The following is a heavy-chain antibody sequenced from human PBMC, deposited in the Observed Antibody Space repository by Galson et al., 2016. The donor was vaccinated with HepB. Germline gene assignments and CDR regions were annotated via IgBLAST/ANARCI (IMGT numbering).Heavy chain of an antibody. CDR3: ARDVAVAGTGVDY. D-gene: IGHD6-19*01. CDR2: IWYDGANK. V-gene: IGHV3-33*01. J-gene: IGHJ4*02. CDR1: GFTFSSYG. Sequence: SLRLSCAASGFTFSSYGMHWVRQAPGKGLEWVAGIWYDGANKYYADSVKGRFTISRENSNNTLYLQIHSLRAEDTAVYYCARDVAVAGTGVDYWGQGTLVSVSS.